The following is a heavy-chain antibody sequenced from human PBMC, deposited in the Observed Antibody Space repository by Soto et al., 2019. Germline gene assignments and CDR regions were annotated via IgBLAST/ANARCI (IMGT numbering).Heavy chain of an antibody. J-gene: IGHJ5*02. D-gene: IGHD6-13*01. CDR2: ISSSGSTI. Sequence: QPGGSLRLSCAASGFTFSSYEMNWVRQAPGKGLEWVSYISSSGSTIYYADSVKGRFTISRDNAKNSLYLQMNSLRAEDTAVYYCARVTPSIAAAGTGWFDPWGQGTLVTVSS. CDR1: GFTFSSYE. V-gene: IGHV3-48*03. CDR3: ARVTPSIAAAGTGWFDP.